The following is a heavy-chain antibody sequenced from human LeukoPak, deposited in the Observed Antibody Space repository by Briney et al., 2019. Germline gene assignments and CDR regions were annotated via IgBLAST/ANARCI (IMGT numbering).Heavy chain of an antibody. CDR2: INPSGGST. CDR3: ARDGDIAVAGTGWFDP. J-gene: IGHJ5*02. CDR1: GYTFTSYY. V-gene: IGHV1-46*01. D-gene: IGHD6-19*01. Sequence: ASVKVSCKASGYTFTSYYMHWVRQAPGQGLEWMGIINPSGGSTSSAQKFQGRVTMTRDTSTSTVYMELSSLRSEDTAVYYCARDGDIAVAGTGWFDPWGQGTLVTVSS.